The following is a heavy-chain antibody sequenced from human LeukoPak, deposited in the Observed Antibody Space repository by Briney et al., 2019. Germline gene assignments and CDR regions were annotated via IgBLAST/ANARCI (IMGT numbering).Heavy chain of an antibody. J-gene: IGHJ4*02. CDR3: AKGRTGYIPDS. Sequence: GGSLRLSCAASGFTFCSYTMTWVRQAPGKGLEWVSVISGNGGTTYYADSVKGRFTISRDNSKNTLYLQMNSLRVEDTAVYYCAKGRTGYIPDSWGQGTLVTVSS. CDR2: ISGNGGTT. CDR1: GFTFCSYT. D-gene: IGHD6-13*01. V-gene: IGHV3-23*01.